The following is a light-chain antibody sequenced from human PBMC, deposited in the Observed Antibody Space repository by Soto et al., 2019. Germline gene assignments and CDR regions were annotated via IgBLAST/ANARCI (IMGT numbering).Light chain of an antibody. Sequence: IQLTQSPSSLSASVGDSVTITCRASQGISRYLAWYQQKAGRAPKLLISAASTLRSGVPSRFSGSGSGTDFTLTISSLQPEDFATYYCQQLNTYPVTFGGGTKVDIK. CDR3: QQLNTYPVT. CDR1: QGISRY. CDR2: AAS. V-gene: IGKV1-9*01. J-gene: IGKJ4*01.